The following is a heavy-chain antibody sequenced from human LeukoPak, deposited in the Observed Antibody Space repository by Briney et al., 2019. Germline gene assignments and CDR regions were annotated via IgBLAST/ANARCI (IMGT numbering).Heavy chain of an antibody. D-gene: IGHD3-22*01. CDR3: AIAGDYHDSSGYYYVRDAFDI. CDR2: INHSGST. J-gene: IGHJ3*02. V-gene: IGHV4-34*01. CDR1: GASFSGYY. Sequence: SQSLSLTCAVYGASFSGYYSSWIRQPPGKGLEWIGEINHSGSTNSNPSIKSRLTISEDTSNNQFSLKLRSVPAADPAVSFCAIAGDYHDSSGYYYVRDAFDIWGQGTMVTASA.